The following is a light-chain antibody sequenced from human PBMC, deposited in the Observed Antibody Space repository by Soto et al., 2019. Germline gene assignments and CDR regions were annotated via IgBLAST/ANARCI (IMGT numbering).Light chain of an antibody. CDR3: QQYNNWPYT. CDR2: GAS. J-gene: IGKJ2*01. CDR1: QSVSSN. Sequence: EIVMTQSPVTLSVSPGERATLSCRASQSVSSNLAWYQQKPGQAPRLFMYGASTRATGIPARFSGSGSGTEFTLTSSSLQSEYFAVYYCQQYNNWPYTFGQWTKLAIK. V-gene: IGKV3-15*01.